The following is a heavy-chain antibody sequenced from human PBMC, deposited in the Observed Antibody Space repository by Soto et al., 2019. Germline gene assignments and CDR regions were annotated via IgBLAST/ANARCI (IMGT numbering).Heavy chain of an antibody. CDR1: GFTFSNYW. V-gene: IGHV3-7*01. J-gene: IGHJ4*02. D-gene: IGHD6-19*01. CDR2: IKQDGSEN. CDR3: ARDHINGWKVDY. Sequence: EVQLVESGGGLVQPGGSLRLSCAASGFTFSNYWMSWVRQAPGKGLEWVANIKQDGSENYYVDSVKGRFTTSRDNTKNSFYLQMNSLRAEYTAVYYGARDHINGWKVDYWVRRPVVTVSS.